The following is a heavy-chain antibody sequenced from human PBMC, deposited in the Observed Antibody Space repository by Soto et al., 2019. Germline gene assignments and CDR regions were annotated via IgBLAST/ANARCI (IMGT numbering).Heavy chain of an antibody. CDR2: IRGDGGAT. CDR1: GFTLSDYD. CDR3: AKDRRGGEYPAFDL. Sequence: DVHLLESGGGLVQPGGSLRLSCVASGFTLSDYDMGWVRQAPGKGLEWVSLIRGDGGATYYARSLEGRLTISRDTSENTLYLQMNSLRVDDTALYYCAKDRRGGEYPAFDLWGQGTLVTVSS. V-gene: IGHV3-23*01. D-gene: IGHD2-21*01. J-gene: IGHJ3*01.